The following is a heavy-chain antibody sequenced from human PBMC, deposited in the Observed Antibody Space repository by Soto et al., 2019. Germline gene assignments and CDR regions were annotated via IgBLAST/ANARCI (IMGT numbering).Heavy chain of an antibody. CDR3: ARGIMVRGVTLYYYGMDV. D-gene: IGHD3-10*01. CDR1: GYSFTSYW. J-gene: IGHJ6*02. CDR2: IYPGDSDT. V-gene: IGHV5-51*01. Sequence: GESLKISCNGSGYSFTSYWIGWVRQMPGKGLEWMGIIYPGDSDTRYSPSFQGQVTISADKSISTAYLQWSSLKASDTAMYYCARGIMVRGVTLYYYGMDVWGQGTTVTVSS.